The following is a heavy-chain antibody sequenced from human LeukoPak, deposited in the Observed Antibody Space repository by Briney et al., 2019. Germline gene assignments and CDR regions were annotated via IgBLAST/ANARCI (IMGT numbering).Heavy chain of an antibody. CDR2: INPSGGST. J-gene: IGHJ2*01. CDR1: GYTFTNYY. Sequence: ASVKVSCKASGYTFTNYYMHWVRQAPGQGLEWMGMINPSGGSTNYAQKFQGRVTITTDESTSTAYMELSSLRSEDTAVYYCAREYCSSTSCYAIFYFDLWGRGTLVTVSS. V-gene: IGHV1-46*01. D-gene: IGHD2-2*01. CDR3: AREYCSSTSCYAIFYFDL.